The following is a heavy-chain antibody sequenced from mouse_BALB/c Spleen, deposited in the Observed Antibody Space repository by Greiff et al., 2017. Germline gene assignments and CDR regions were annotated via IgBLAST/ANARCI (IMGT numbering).Heavy chain of an antibody. J-gene: IGHJ3*01. D-gene: IGHD2-1*01. V-gene: IGHV1S137*01. Sequence: QVQLQQSGAELVRPGVSVTISCKGSGYTFTDYAMHWVKQSHAKSLEWIGVISTYYGDASYNQKFKGKATMTVDKSSSTAYMELARLTSEDSAIYYCARGDFGYYGNYYGFAYWGQGTLVTVSA. CDR2: ISTYYGDA. CDR1: GYTFTDYA. CDR3: ARGDFGYYGNYYGFAY.